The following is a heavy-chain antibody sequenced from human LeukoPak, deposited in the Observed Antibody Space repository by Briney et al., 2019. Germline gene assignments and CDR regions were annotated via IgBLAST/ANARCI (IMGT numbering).Heavy chain of an antibody. Sequence: GGSLRLSCAASGFTFDDYAMHWVRQAPGKGLEWVSGISWNSGTMGHADSVKGRFTISRDNAKDSLYLQMNSLRTDDTALYYCARGLEKGYSYGIDYWGQGTLVTVSS. V-gene: IGHV3-9*01. D-gene: IGHD5-18*01. CDR1: GFTFDDYA. CDR2: ISWNSGTM. J-gene: IGHJ4*02. CDR3: ARGLEKGYSYGIDY.